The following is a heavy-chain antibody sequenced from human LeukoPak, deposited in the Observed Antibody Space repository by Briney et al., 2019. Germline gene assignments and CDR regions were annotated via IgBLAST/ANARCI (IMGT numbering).Heavy chain of an antibody. D-gene: IGHD5-18*01. Sequence: GGSLRLSCAASGFTFSSYGMSWVRQAPGKGLEWVSAISGSGGSTYYADSVKGRFTISRDNSKNTLYLQMNSLRAEDTAVYYCAKDRDSYGYVEQDYWGQGTLVTVSS. CDR1: GFTFSSYG. V-gene: IGHV3-23*01. CDR2: ISGSGGST. CDR3: AKDRDSYGYVEQDY. J-gene: IGHJ4*02.